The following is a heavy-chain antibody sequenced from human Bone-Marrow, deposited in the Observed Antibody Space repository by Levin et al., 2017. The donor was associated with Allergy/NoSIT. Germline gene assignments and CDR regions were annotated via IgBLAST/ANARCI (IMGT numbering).Heavy chain of an antibody. Sequence: GGSLRLSCTVPGPIFSSYRMNWVRQAPGKGLEWVANINQDGSEETYVASGKGRFTISRDNSKRSLYLQMNSLTADDPATYDCAMDVDFWGQGTLGSVS. CDR1: GPIFSSYR. CDR3: AMDVDF. V-gene: IGHV3-7*04. J-gene: IGHJ4*02. CDR2: INQDGSEE.